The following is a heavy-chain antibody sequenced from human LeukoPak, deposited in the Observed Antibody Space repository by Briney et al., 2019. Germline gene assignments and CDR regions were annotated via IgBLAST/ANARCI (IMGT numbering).Heavy chain of an antibody. CDR3: ARGDYFGSENWFDP. D-gene: IGHD3-10*01. V-gene: IGHV4-4*07. CDR2: IYISGRT. CDR1: GASISSYY. J-gene: IGHJ5*02. Sequence: SETLSLTCTVAGASISSYYCSSVRQPAGEWLGWIGRIYISGRTNYNPSLKGRATMSVDTSKDQFSRKPSSVTPADPSVYYWARGDYFGSENWFDPWGQGTLVTVSS.